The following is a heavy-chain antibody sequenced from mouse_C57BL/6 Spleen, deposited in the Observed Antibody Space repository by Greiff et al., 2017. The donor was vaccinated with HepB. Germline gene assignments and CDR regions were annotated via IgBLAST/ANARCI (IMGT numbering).Heavy chain of an antibody. V-gene: IGHV5-9*01. Sequence: EVHLVESGAGLVKPGGSLKLSCAASGFTFSSYTMSWVRPTPEKRLEWVATVSGGGGNTYYPDSVKGRFTISRDNAKNTLYLQMSRLRSEDTALYYAARRGVYDYDQFAYWGQGTLVTVSA. CDR1: GFTFSSYT. CDR2: VSGGGGNT. J-gene: IGHJ3*01. CDR3: ARRGVYDYDQFAY. D-gene: IGHD2-4*01.